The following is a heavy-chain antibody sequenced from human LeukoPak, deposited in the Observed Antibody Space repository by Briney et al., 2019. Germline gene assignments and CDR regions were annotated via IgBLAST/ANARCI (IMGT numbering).Heavy chain of an antibody. D-gene: IGHD3-9*01. J-gene: IGHJ4*02. CDR2: IIPILARA. CDR1: GGTFSNYA. Sequence: SVTVSCKASGGTFSNYAINWVRQAAGQGLEWMGRIIPILARANYAQRFQGRVTITADKSTSTAYMELSSLRSEDTAVYYCAWNYDILTGTLDYWGQGTLVTVSS. V-gene: IGHV1-69*04. CDR3: AWNYDILTGTLDY.